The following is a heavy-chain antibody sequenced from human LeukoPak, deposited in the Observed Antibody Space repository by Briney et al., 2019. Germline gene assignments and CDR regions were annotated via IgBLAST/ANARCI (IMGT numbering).Heavy chain of an antibody. CDR2: IYPGDSDT. V-gene: IGHV5-51*01. J-gene: IGHJ4*02. CDR1: GYRFTSYW. Sequence: GESLKISCKGSGYRFTSYWIGWVRPMPGKGLEWMGIIYPGDSDTRYSPSFQGQVTISADKSISTAYLQWSSLKASDTAMYYCARHLRSMVVTGYFDYWGQGTLVTVSS. CDR3: ARHLRSMVVTGYFDY. D-gene: IGHD4-23*01.